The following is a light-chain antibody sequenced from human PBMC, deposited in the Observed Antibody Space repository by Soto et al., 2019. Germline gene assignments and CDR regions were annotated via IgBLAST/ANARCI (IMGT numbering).Light chain of an antibody. CDR3: CSYAGSGTYV. J-gene: IGLJ1*01. V-gene: IGLV2-23*01. Sequence: QSALTQPASASGSPGQSITISCTGTSSYVGSYNLVSWYQQHPGKAPKLIIYEDSKRPSGVSNRFSGSKSGNTASLTISGLQAEDEAGYYCCSYAGSGTYVFGTGTKVTVL. CDR2: EDS. CDR1: SSYVGSYNL.